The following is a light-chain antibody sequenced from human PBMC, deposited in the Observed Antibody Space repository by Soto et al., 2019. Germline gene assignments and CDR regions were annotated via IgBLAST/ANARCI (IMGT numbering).Light chain of an antibody. CDR3: QQYNNRPPWT. CDR1: QTIDTN. V-gene: IGKV3-15*01. Sequence: EIVMTQSPGTLSVSPGERATLSYRASQTIDTNLAWYQQKPGQAPRLLIFGASTRATGIPARFSGSGSGTEFSLTITSLQSEDFALYYCQQYNNRPPWTFGQGTKVEVK. CDR2: GAS. J-gene: IGKJ1*01.